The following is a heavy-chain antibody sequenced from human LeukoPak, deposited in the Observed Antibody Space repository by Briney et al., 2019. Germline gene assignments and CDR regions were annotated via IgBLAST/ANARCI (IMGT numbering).Heavy chain of an antibody. Sequence: PGGSLRLSCAASGFTFSSYSMNWVRQAPGKGLEWVSSISSSSSYIYYADSVKGRFTISRDNAKNSLYLQMNSLRAEDTAVYYCARSTWIQLWKGDYWGQGTLVTVSS. D-gene: IGHD5-18*01. V-gene: IGHV3-21*01. CDR1: GFTFSSYS. CDR3: ARSTWIQLWKGDY. J-gene: IGHJ4*02. CDR2: ISSSSSYI.